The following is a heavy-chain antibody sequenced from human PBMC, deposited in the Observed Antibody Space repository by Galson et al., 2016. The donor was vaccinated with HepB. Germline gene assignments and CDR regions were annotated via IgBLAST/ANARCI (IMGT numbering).Heavy chain of an antibody. CDR3: ARVHEGREPLQKNYYYYGMDV. J-gene: IGHJ6*02. V-gene: IGHV3-33*01. CDR2: IWYDGSNK. Sequence: SLRLSCAASGFTFSSYGMHWVRQAPGKGLEWVAVIWYDGSNKYYADSVKGRFTISRDNSKNTLYLQMNSLRAEDTAVYYCARVHEGREPLQKNYYYYGMDVWGQGTTVTVSS. CDR1: GFTFSSYG. D-gene: IGHD1-26*01.